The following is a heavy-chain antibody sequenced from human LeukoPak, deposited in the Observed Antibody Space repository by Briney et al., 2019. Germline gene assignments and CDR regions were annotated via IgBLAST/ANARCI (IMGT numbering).Heavy chain of an antibody. V-gene: IGHV5-51*01. CDR1: GYIITNYW. CDR2: IDPGDSDT. CDR3: ARGGSSCDY. Sequence: GESLRISCKASGYIITNYWIGWVLQVPGKGLEWMGIIDPGDSDTRYSPSFQGQVTISLDKSISTAYLQWSSLKASDTAMYYCARGGSSCDYWGQGTLVTVSS. J-gene: IGHJ4*02. D-gene: IGHD6-13*01.